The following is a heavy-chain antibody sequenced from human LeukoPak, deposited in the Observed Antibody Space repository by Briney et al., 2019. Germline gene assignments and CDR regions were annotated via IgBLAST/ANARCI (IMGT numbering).Heavy chain of an antibody. V-gene: IGHV3-43D*03. CDR2: ISWDGGST. J-gene: IGHJ4*02. CDR3: AKDIRGSTSWYGLDY. Sequence: GGSLRLSCAASGFSFDDYVMHWVRQAPGKGLEWVSLISWDGGSTYYADSVKGRFTISGDNSKNSLYLQMNSLRAEDTALYYCAKDIRGSTSWYGLDYWGQGTLVTVSS. D-gene: IGHD6-13*01. CDR1: GFSFDDYV.